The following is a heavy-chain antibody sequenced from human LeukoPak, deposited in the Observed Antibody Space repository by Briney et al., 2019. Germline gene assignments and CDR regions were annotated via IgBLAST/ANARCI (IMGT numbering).Heavy chain of an antibody. CDR3: ARDARSDCSGGSCFSWFDP. D-gene: IGHD2-15*01. CDR1: GFTFNSYW. J-gene: IGHJ5*02. CDR2: INQDGSEK. Sequence: GGSLRLSCAASGFTFNSYWMTWVRRVSGKGLEWVANINQDGSEKHHVDSVKGRFTISRDNAKNSLYLQMNSLRAEDTAVYYCARDARSDCSGGSCFSWFDPWGQGTLVTVSS. V-gene: IGHV3-7*05.